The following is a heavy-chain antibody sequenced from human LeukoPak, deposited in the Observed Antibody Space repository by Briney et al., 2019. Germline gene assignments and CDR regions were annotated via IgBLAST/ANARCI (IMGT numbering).Heavy chain of an antibody. CDR1: GFTFSSYW. CDR3: AKGGSSTS. CDR2: INPDGGDK. D-gene: IGHD2-2*01. V-gene: IGHV3-7*01. J-gene: IGHJ4*02. Sequence: GGSLRLSCAASGFTFSSYWMSWVRQAPGEGLEWLANINPDGGDKNYVDSVKGRFTISRDNSKNTLYLQMNSLRGEDTAVYYCAKGGSSTSWGQGTLVTVSS.